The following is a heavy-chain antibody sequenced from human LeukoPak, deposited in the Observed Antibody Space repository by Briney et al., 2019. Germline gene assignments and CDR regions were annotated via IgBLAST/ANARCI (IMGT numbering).Heavy chain of an antibody. V-gene: IGHV4-59*01. D-gene: IGHD3-10*01. CDR1: GGSISGDY. CDR2: IYYSGTGST. CDR3: ARLAARRGYYYYGTDV. J-gene: IGHJ6*02. Sequence: SETLSLTCTVSGGSISGDYWSWIRQPPGKGLEYIGYIYYSGTGSTNYNPSLKSRVTISVDTSKNQFSLKLSSVTPADTAVYYCARLAARRGYYYYGTDVWGQGATVTVPS.